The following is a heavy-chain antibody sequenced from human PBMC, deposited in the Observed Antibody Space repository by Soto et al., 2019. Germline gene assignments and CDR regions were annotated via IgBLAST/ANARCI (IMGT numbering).Heavy chain of an antibody. V-gene: IGHV4-39*02. Sequence: SETLSLTCSVSGGSISYNSYYWGWIRQPPGKGLEWVGGIFYTGTTYYSPSLKDRVTISVDTSKDPFSLNLTSVTAADTAVYFCARLVVVAPVANAWGQGTLVTVSS. J-gene: IGHJ5*02. D-gene: IGHD2-2*01. CDR3: ARLVVVAPVANA. CDR1: GGSISYNSYY. CDR2: IFYTGTT.